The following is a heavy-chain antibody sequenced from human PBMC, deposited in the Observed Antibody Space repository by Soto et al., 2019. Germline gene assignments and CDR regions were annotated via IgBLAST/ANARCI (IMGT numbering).Heavy chain of an antibody. CDR3: ARESRDYDILTGYSTNWFDP. Sequence: SETLSLTCTVSGGSISSGGYFWSWIRQHPGKGLEWIGYIYYSGSTYYNPSLKSRVTISVDTSKNQFSLKLSSVTAADTAVYYCARESRDYDILTGYSTNWFDPWGQGTLVTVSS. CDR1: GGSISSGGYF. CDR2: IYYSGST. D-gene: IGHD3-9*01. J-gene: IGHJ5*02. V-gene: IGHV4-31*03.